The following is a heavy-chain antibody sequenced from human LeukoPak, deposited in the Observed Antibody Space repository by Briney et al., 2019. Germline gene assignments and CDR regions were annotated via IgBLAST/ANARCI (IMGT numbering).Heavy chain of an antibody. CDR2: IKRDGSEK. J-gene: IGHJ4*02. Sequence: GSLGLSCATSGFIFNNFWMSWVRQAPGKGLEWVANIKRDGSEKYYVDSVKGRFTISRDNAKNSLDLQMNSLRAEDTAVYYCAGARGDILAGQTLDCWGQGTLVTVSS. V-gene: IGHV3-7*01. D-gene: IGHD3-9*01. CDR3: AGARGDILAGQTLDC. CDR1: GFIFNNFW.